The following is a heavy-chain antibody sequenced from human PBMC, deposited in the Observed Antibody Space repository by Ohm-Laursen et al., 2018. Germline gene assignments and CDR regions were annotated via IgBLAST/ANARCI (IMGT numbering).Heavy chain of an antibody. D-gene: IGHD4-11*01. V-gene: IGHV1-8*01. J-gene: IGHJ6*02. CDR3: ARVPSRTTRPRIYGMDA. CDR2: MNPNSGNT. CDR1: GYTFTSYD. Sequence: ASVTVSCKASGYTFTSYDINWVRQATGQGLEWMGWMNPNSGNTGYAQKFQGRVTMTRNTSISTAYMELSSLRSEDTAVYYCARVPSRTTRPRIYGMDAWGQGTTVTVSS.